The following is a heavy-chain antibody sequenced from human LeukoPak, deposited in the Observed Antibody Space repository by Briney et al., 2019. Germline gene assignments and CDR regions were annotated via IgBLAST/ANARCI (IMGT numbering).Heavy chain of an antibody. CDR1: GFTFSNYA. CDR2: MSGTCGYT. CDR3: GKKGSPLAGISEYNYFDY. Sequence: PGGSLRLSCEASGFTFSNYAVSWVRQAPGKGLEWVAIMSGTCGYTFYSDTVKGRFTISRDNSKNTLYLEMNSLRAEDTAVYYCGKKGSPLAGISEYNYFDYGGGETGVTVS. J-gene: IGHJ4*02. D-gene: IGHD1-26*01. V-gene: IGHV3-23*01.